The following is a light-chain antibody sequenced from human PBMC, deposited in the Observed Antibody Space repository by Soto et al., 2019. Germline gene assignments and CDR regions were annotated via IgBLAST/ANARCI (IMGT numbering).Light chain of an antibody. CDR2: EDD. J-gene: IGLJ2*01. CDR3: QSYDTNTVV. CDR1: SGSIGSNS. V-gene: IGLV6-57*04. Sequence: NFMLTQPHSVSESPGKTVTISCTRSSGSIGSNSVQWYRQRPGSAPTILIYEDDQSPSGVPNRFAGSIDRSSNSASLTISGLQTEDEADYYCQSYDTNTVVFGGGTKLTVL.